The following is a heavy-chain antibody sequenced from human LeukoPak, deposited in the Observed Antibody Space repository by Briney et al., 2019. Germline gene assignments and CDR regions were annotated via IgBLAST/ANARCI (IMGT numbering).Heavy chain of an antibody. CDR3: AKEGYSRGYYSYYYMDV. D-gene: IGHD6-13*01. CDR2: ISSGSSAI. J-gene: IGHJ6*03. V-gene: IGHV3-21*01. CDR1: GFTFTTYS. Sequence: GGSLRLSCEASGFTFTTYSMTWVRQAPGKGLEWVSIISSGSSAIFSADALKGRFTISRDDAKNLLYLDMNSLRAEDTAVYYCAKEGYSRGYYSYYYMDVWGKGTTVTVSS.